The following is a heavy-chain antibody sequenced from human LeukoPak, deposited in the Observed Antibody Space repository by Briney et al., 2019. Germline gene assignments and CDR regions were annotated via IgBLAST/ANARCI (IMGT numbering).Heavy chain of an antibody. CDR2: IIPIFGTA. V-gene: IGHV1-69*13. Sequence: GASVKVSCKASGGTFSSYAISRVRQAPGQGLEWMGEIIPIFGTANYAQKFQGRVTITADESTSTAYMELSSLRSEDTAVYYCAREYLGGHDFWSGYSDYWGQGTLVTVSS. D-gene: IGHD3-3*01. J-gene: IGHJ4*02. CDR1: GGTFSSYA. CDR3: AREYLGGHDFWSGYSDY.